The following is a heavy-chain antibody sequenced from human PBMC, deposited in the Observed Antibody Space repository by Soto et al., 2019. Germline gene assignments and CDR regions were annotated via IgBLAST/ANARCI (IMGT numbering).Heavy chain of an antibody. CDR1: GYTFTSYG. J-gene: IGHJ4*02. CDR2: INPYNGNK. V-gene: IGHV1-18*01. Sequence: QVQLVQSGAEVKKPGASVKVSCTASGYTFTSYGISWVRHAPGQGLEWMGWINPYNGNKKYAQKLQGRVTMTTDTSTSTAYMELRSLRSDDTAVYYCARDAAVGLFDYWGQGTLVTASS. CDR3: ARDAAVGLFDY. D-gene: IGHD1-26*01.